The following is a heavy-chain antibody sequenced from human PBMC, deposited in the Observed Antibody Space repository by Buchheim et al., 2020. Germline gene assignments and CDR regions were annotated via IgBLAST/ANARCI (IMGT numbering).Heavy chain of an antibody. J-gene: IGHJ6*02. Sequence: QVQLVQSGAEVKKPGASVKVSCKASGYPFTSYDINWVRQATGPGLEWMGWINPNSGGTNYAQKFQGRVTMTRDTSISTAYMELSRLRSDDTAVYYCARDRIQLWFPKNYYYYGMDVWGQGTT. CDR2: INPNSGGT. CDR3: ARDRIQLWFPKNYYYYGMDV. V-gene: IGHV1-2*02. D-gene: IGHD5-18*01. CDR1: GYPFTSYD.